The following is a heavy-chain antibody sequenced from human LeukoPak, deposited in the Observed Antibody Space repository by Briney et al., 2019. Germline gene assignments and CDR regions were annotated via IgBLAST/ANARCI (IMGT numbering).Heavy chain of an antibody. CDR1: GGSLGNHY. CDR2: IFSSGST. V-gene: IGHV4-59*11. J-gene: IGHJ3*02. CDR3: ARKLQRDDAFDI. D-gene: IGHD1-1*01. Sequence: SETLSLTCTVSGGSLGNHYWSWMWQPPGKGLEWIGFIFSSGSTNYNPSLKSRVTISVDTSKNQFSLKVRSVTAADTAVYYCARKLQRDDAFDIWGQGTMVTVSS.